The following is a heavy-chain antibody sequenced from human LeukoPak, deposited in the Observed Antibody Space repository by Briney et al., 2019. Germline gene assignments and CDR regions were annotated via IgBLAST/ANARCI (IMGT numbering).Heavy chain of an antibody. Sequence: GGSLRLSCAASRFTFSAFAMSWVRHAPGKGLEWVSSISRSGDRTYYADSVKGRFTISRDNSKNTLYLQMDSLRAEDTAVYYFGKDLVGGGYDLDYWGEGTLGTVSS. V-gene: IGHV3-23*01. CDR1: RFTFSAFA. CDR3: GKDLVGGGYDLDY. J-gene: IGHJ4*02. CDR2: ISRSGDRT. D-gene: IGHD5-12*01.